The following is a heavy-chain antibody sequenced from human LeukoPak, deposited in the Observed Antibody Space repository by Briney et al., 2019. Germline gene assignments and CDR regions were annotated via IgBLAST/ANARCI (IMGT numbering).Heavy chain of an antibody. J-gene: IGHJ5*02. CDR1: GFTFSSCA. Sequence: GGSLRLSCAASGFTFSSCAMSWVRQAPGKGLEWVSAISGSGGSTYYADSVKGRFTISRDNSKNTLYLQMNSLRAEDTAVYYCAAPGGSSSSPWFDPWGQGTLVTVSS. CDR3: AAPGGSSSSPWFDP. CDR2: ISGSGGST. V-gene: IGHV3-23*01. D-gene: IGHD6-6*01.